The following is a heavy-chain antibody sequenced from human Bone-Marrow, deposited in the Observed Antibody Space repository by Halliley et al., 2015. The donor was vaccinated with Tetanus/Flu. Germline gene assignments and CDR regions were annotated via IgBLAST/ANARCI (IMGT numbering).Heavy chain of an antibody. Sequence: TRDYAEYVKGRFPTYRDNAQNSIYLQRSSLREEDTAVYYCARALLGYCSGASCPFDYWGQGTLVTVSS. J-gene: IGHJ4*02. CDR2: TR. CDR3: ARALLGYCSGASCPFDY. D-gene: IGHD2-15*01. V-gene: IGHV3-48*02.